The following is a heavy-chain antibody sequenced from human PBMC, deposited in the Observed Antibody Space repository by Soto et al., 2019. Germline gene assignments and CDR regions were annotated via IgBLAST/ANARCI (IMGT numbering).Heavy chain of an antibody. J-gene: IGHJ6*02. Sequence: QVQLVESGGGVVQPGRSLRLSCAASGFTFSSYGMHWVRQAPGKGLEWVAVISYDGSNKYYADSVKGRFTISRDNSKNTLYLQMNSLRAEDTAVYYCAKDLWFGFMDVWGQGTTVTVSS. CDR3: AKDLWFGFMDV. V-gene: IGHV3-30*18. CDR1: GFTFSSYG. CDR2: ISYDGSNK. D-gene: IGHD3-10*01.